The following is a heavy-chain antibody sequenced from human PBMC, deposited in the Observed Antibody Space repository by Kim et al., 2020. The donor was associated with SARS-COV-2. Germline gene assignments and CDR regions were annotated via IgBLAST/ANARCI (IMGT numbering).Heavy chain of an antibody. CDR3: AHLAVAGPGHLKNY. D-gene: IGHD6-19*01. V-gene: IGHV1-3*01. J-gene: IGHJ4*02. Sequence: SQKFQGRVTITRDTSASTAYMELSSLRSEDTAVYYCAHLAVAGPGHLKNYWGQGTLVTVSS.